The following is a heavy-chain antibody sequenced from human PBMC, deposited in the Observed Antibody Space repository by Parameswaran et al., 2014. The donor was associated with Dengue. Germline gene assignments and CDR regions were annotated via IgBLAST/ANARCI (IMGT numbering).Heavy chain of an antibody. Sequence: VRQMPGKGLEWMGIIYPGDSDTRYSPSFQGQVTISADKSISTAYLQWSSLKASDTAMYYCARSNGRGLVGVTYWGLDSWGQGTLVTVSS. V-gene: IGHV5-51*01. CDR3: ARSNGRGLVGVTYWGLDS. CDR2: IYPGDSDT. D-gene: IGHD1-26*01. J-gene: IGHJ4*02.